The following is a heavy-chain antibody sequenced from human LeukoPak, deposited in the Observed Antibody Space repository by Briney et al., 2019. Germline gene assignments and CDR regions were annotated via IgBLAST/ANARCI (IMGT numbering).Heavy chain of an antibody. CDR2: INPNSGGT. CDR1: GYTLTELS. CDR3: ARDGGLYYYMDV. D-gene: IGHD3-16*01. Sequence: ASVKVSCKVSGYTLTELSMHWVRQAPGQGLEWMGWINPNSGGTNYAQKFQGRVTMTRDTSISTAYMELSRLRSDDTAVYYCARDGGLYYYMDVWGKGTTVTIS. V-gene: IGHV1-2*02. J-gene: IGHJ6*03.